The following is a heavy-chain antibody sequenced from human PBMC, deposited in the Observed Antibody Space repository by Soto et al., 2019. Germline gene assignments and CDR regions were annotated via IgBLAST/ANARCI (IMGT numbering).Heavy chain of an antibody. CDR1: GFTFSTSA. CDR2: IAYDGSNK. J-gene: IGHJ4*02. Sequence: QVQLVESGGGVVQPGRSLRLSCAASGFTFSTSAMHWVRQAPGKGLEWVAVIAYDGSNKYYLDSVKGRFSVSRDNVKNTMYLQTSSLTVEDTAVYYCAKGEGSYFDYWGQGTLVTVSS. D-gene: IGHD3-10*01. CDR3: AKGEGSYFDY. V-gene: IGHV3-30*18.